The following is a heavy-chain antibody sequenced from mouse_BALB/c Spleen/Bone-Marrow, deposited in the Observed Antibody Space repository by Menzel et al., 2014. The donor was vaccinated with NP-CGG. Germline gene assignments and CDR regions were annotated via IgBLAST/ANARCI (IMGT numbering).Heavy chain of an antibody. V-gene: IGHV14-3*02. D-gene: IGHD1-1*01. CDR1: GFNIKDTY. CDR2: IDPANGNT. CDR3: ASYYYGSSRFAY. Sequence: EVHLVESGAELVEPGASVKLSCTASGFNIKDTYMHWVKQRPEQGLKWIGRIDPANGNTKYDPKFQGKATITADTSSNTAYLQLSSLTSEDTAVYYCASYYYGSSRFAYWGQGTLVTASA. J-gene: IGHJ3*01.